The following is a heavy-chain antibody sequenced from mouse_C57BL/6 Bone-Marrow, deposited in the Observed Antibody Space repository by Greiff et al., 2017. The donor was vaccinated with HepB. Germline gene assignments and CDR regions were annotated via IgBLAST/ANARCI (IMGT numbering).Heavy chain of an antibody. D-gene: IGHD1-1*01. V-gene: IGHV1-4*01. Sequence: VQLMESGAELARPGASVKMSCKASGYTFTSYTMHWVKQRPGQGLEWIGYINPSSGYTKYNQKFKDKATLTADKSSSTAYMQLSSLTSEDSAVYYCTRRTTTGVDYWGQGTTLTVSS. CDR3: TRRTTTGVDY. CDR1: GYTFTSYT. CDR2: INPSSGYT. J-gene: IGHJ2*01.